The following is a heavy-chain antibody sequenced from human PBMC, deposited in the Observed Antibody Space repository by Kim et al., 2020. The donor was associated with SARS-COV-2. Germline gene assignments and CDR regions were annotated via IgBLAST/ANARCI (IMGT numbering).Heavy chain of an antibody. V-gene: IGHV1-69*04. Sequence: SVKVSCKASGGTFSSYAISWVRQAPGQGLEWMGRIIPILGIANYAQKFQGRVTITADKSTSTAYMELSSLRSEDTAVYYCARDPGSYYPPGVWGQGTTVTVSS. CDR1: GGTFSSYA. CDR2: IIPILGIA. D-gene: IGHD3-10*01. J-gene: IGHJ6*02. CDR3: ARDPGSYYPPGV.